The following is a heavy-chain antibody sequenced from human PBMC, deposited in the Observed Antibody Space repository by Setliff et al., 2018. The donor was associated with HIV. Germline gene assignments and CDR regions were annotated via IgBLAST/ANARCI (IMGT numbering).Heavy chain of an antibody. D-gene: IGHD3-3*01. CDR2: MTSDTKTI. CDR3: ARDVSWRVRTYIGY. CDR1: GFTLSIYS. V-gene: IGHV3-48*01. J-gene: IGHJ4*02. Sequence: GGSLRLSCAASGFTLSIYSMNWVRQAPGKGLEWISYMTSDTKTIHYIDSVKGRCTISRDNGNNAVFLQMNSLTAEDTAVYYCARDVSWRVRTYIGYWGQGALVTVSS.